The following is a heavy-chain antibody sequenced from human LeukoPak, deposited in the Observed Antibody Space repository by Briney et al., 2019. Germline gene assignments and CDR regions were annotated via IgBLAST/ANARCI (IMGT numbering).Heavy chain of an antibody. J-gene: IGHJ3*02. CDR1: GFTFSSYW. CDR3: ASAGEVYSSAAFDI. V-gene: IGHV3-7*05. Sequence: PGGSLRLSCAASGFTFSSYWMSWVRQAPGKGLEWVANIKQDGSEKYYVDSVKGRFTISRDNAKNSLYLQMNSLRAEDTAVYYCASAGEVYSSAAFDIWGQGTMVTVSS. D-gene: IGHD2-8*01. CDR2: IKQDGSEK.